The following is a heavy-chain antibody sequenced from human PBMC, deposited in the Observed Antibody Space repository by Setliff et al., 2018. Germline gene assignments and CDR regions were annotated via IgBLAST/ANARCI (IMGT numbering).Heavy chain of an antibody. J-gene: IGHJ4*02. V-gene: IGHV4-39*07. CDR2: IYFNGDT. CDR3: VRVRVVQGYYEFDS. Sequence: SETLSLTCNVSGGSISTSNYHWGWVRQPPGKGLEWIANIYFNGDTVKQPFLKSRVTISLDTSKNQFSLGLSSVIVADSATYYCVRVRVVQGYYEFDSWGQGALVTVSS. CDR1: GGSISTSNYH. D-gene: IGHD3-16*01.